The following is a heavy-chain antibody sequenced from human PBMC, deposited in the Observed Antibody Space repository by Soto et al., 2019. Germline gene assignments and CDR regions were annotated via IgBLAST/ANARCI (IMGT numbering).Heavy chain of an antibody. D-gene: IGHD2-2*02. CDR3: ASSFTVPAAIED. CDR1: GYTFTSSA. V-gene: IGHV1-3*01. Sequence: QVQLVQSGAEVKKPGASVKVSCKASGYTFTSSAMHWVRQAPGQRLEWMGWINAGNGNTKYSHKFQGRVTLTRDTSASTSYMELSSLRSEDTAVYYCASSFTVPAAIEDWGQGTLVTVSS. CDR2: INAGNGNT. J-gene: IGHJ4*02.